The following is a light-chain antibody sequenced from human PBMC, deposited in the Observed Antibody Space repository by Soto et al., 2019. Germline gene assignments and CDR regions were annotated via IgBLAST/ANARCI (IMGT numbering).Light chain of an antibody. CDR1: SGHSSYA. V-gene: IGLV4-69*01. Sequence: QPVLTQSPSASASLGASVKLTCTLSSGHSSYATAWHQQQPEKGPRYLMKLDSDGSHTKGDAIPDRFSGSSSGAERYLTISSLQSEDEADYYCQTWGTGIHVVFGGGTKVPVL. J-gene: IGLJ2*01. CDR3: QTWGTGIHVV. CDR2: LDSDGSH.